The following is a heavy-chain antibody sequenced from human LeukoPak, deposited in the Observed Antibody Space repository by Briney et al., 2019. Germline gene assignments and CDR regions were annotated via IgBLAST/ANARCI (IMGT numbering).Heavy chain of an antibody. CDR3: ASDKGPLDTAMGVY. V-gene: IGHV3-33*01. Sequence: GGSLRLSCAASGFTFSSYGMHWVRPAPGKGLEWVAVIWYDGSNKYYADSVKGRFTIARDNSKNTLYLQMNSLRAEDTAVYYCASDKGPLDTAMGVYWGQGTLVTVSS. CDR2: IWYDGSNK. D-gene: IGHD5-18*01. CDR1: GFTFSSYG. J-gene: IGHJ4*02.